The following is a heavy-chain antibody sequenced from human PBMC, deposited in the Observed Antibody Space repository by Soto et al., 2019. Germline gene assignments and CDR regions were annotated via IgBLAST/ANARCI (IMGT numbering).Heavy chain of an antibody. V-gene: IGHV1-18*01. D-gene: IGHD6-13*01. J-gene: IGHJ4*02. CDR3: SRGGSSWTPHEDY. CDR1: GFTFTSYG. Sequence: QVQLVQSGAEVKKPGASMKVSCKASGFTFTSYGISWVRQAPGQGLEWMGWVSAYNGNTHYAQKLQGRVPMTTDTSTAPAYMELMSLRSDDTAVYYRSRGGSSWTPHEDYWGQGTLVTVSS. CDR2: VSAYNGNT.